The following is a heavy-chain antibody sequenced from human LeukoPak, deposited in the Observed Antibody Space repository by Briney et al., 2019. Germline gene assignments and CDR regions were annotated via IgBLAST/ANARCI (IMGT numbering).Heavy chain of an antibody. CDR1: GFTFSSYS. CDR2: ISSSSSYI. D-gene: IGHD5-24*01. V-gene: IGHV3-21*01. J-gene: IGHJ6*03. Sequence: GGSLRLSCAASGFTFSSYSMNWVRQAPGKGLEWVSSISSSSSYIYYADSVKGRFTISRDNAKNPLYLQMNSLRAEDTAVYYCARDFSRDGYNSYYMDVWDKGTTVTVSS. CDR3: ARDFSRDGYNSYYMDV.